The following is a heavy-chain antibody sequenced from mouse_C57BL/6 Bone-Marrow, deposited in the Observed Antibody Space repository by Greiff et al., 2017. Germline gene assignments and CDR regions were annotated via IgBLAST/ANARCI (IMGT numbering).Heavy chain of an antibody. V-gene: IGHV14-3*01. Sequence: VQLQQSVAELVRPGASVKLSCTASGFNIKNTYMHWVKQRPEQGLEWIGRIDPANGNTKYAPKFQGKATITADTSSNTAYLQLSSLTSEDTAIYYCASPYYSNYVGSFFDYWGQGTTLTVSS. CDR1: GFNIKNTY. D-gene: IGHD2-5*01. J-gene: IGHJ2*01. CDR3: ASPYYSNYVGSFFDY. CDR2: IDPANGNT.